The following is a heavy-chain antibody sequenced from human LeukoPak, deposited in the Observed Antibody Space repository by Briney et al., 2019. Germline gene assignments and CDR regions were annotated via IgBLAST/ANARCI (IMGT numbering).Heavy chain of an antibody. Sequence: SETLSLTCTVSGDSINSLDLWSWVRQPPGKGLEWIGEMYLSGTTHSNPSVKSRVTISIDKSKNQFFLNLSSVTAADTAVYYCAKDDFYGGLDYWGQGTLVTVSS. J-gene: IGHJ4*02. D-gene: IGHD4-23*01. CDR1: GDSINSLDL. CDR2: MYLSGTT. V-gene: IGHV4-4*02. CDR3: AKDDFYGGLDY.